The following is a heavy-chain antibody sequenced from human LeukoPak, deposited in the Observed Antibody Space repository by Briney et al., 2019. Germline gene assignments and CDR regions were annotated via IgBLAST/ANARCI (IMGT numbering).Heavy chain of an antibody. CDR1: GFTFSSYG. Sequence: GGSLRLSCAASGFTFSSYGMHWVRQAPGKGLEWVAFIRYDGSNKYYASSVKGRFTISRDNSKNTLHLQMNSLRPEDTAVYYCAVPGGAARGAFDIWGQGTMVAVSS. J-gene: IGHJ3*02. V-gene: IGHV3-30*02. CDR3: AVPGGAARGAFDI. CDR2: IRYDGSNK. D-gene: IGHD6-6*01.